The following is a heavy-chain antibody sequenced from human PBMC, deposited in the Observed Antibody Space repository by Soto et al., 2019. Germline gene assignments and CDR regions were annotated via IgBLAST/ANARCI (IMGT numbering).Heavy chain of an antibody. D-gene: IGHD3-10*01. CDR3: AKQRAGFGSGSDTYYFEH. CDR1: GVTFSTYA. V-gene: IGHV3-23*01. Sequence: EVQLLESGGDLVQPGGSLRLSCVASGVTFSTYAMSWVRQAPGKGLEWVSAISGSGGTTYYADFMKGRFTISRDNSKNTLYLQMNSLRAEDTAVYYCAKQRAGFGSGSDTYYFEHWGQGTLVTVSS. CDR2: ISGSGGTT. J-gene: IGHJ4*02.